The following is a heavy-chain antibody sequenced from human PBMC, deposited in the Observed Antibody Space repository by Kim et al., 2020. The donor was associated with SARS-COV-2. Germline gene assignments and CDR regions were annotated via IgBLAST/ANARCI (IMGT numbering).Heavy chain of an antibody. D-gene: IGHD3-10*01. CDR1: RGSLRSDGYY. J-gene: IGHJ2*01. V-gene: IGHV4-31*03. Sequence: SETLSLTCSVSRGSLRSDGYYWTWIRQFPGRGLEWIGYNSHSGISNSTPALRSRATISVETSENQFTLKLTSVTAAASAVYSCEAIPVDSDGLGSFWY. CDR3: EAIPVDSDGLGSFWY. CDR2: NSHSGIS.